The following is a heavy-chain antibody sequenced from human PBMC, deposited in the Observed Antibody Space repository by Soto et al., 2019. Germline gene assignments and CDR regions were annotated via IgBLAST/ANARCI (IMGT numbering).Heavy chain of an antibody. Sequence: QVQLVQSGAEVKKPGSSVKVSCKASGGTFSSYAISWVRQAPGQGLEWMGGIIPIFGTANYAQKFQGRVTITADKSTSNAYMELSRLRYEDTAVYYCAKYSSGWYYFDYWGQGTLVTVSS. J-gene: IGHJ4*02. D-gene: IGHD6-19*01. V-gene: IGHV1-69*06. CDR1: GGTFSSYA. CDR3: AKYSSGWYYFDY. CDR2: IIPIFGTA.